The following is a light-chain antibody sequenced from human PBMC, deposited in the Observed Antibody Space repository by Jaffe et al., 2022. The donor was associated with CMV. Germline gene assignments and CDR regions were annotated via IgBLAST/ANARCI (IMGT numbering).Light chain of an antibody. CDR1: QSISSY. V-gene: IGKV1-39*01. J-gene: IGKJ3*01. CDR3: QQSYSTPFT. Sequence: DIQMTQSPSSLSASVGDGVTITCRASQSISSYLNWYQQKPGKAPKLLIFAASSLQRGVPSRFSGRGSGTDFTLTISSLQPEDFATYYCQQSYSTPFTFGPGTKVDIK. CDR2: AAS.